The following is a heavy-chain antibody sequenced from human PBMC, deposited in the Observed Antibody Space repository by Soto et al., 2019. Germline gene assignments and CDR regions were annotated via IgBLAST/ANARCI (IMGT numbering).Heavy chain of an antibody. D-gene: IGHD1-1*01. CDR1: GGSFSGYQ. CDR2: INHSGTT. V-gene: IGHV4-34*01. Sequence: LTCGVYGGSFSGYQWNWIRQSPGQGLEWIGEINHSGTTKYNPSLESRINLSVDTSKKQFSLKMFSVTAADTAIYYCARGWRFDPWGQGTQVTVSS. CDR3: ARGWRFDP. J-gene: IGHJ5*02.